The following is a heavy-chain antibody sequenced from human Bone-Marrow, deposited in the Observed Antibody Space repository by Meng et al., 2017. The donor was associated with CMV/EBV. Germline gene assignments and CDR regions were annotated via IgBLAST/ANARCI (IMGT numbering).Heavy chain of an antibody. CDR3: ATRSASDQ. CDR2: ISWNSGSI. CDR1: GFTFDDYA. J-gene: IGHJ5*02. V-gene: IGHV3-9*01. D-gene: IGHD3-16*01. Sequence: SLKISCAASGFTFDDYAMHWVRQAPGKGLEWVSGISWNSGSIGYADSVKGRFTISRDNAKNSLYLQMSSLRADDTAVYHCATRSASDQWGQGMLVTASS.